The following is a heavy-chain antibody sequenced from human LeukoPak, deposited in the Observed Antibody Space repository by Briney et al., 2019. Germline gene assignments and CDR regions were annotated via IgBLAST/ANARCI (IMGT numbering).Heavy chain of an antibody. CDR2: ISSSSYI. D-gene: IGHD3-22*01. J-gene: IGHJ4*02. Sequence: GGSLRLSCAASGFTFSSYSMNWVRQAPGKGLEWVSSISSSSYIYYADSVKGRFTISRDNAKNSLYLQMNSLRAEDTAVYYCARPAQDYYDSSGYPLWGQGTLVTVSS. CDR1: GFTFSSYS. V-gene: IGHV3-21*01. CDR3: ARPAQDYYDSSGYPL.